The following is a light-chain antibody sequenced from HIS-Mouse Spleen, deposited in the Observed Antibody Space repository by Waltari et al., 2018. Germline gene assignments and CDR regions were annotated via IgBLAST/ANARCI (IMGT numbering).Light chain of an antibody. CDR2: DAS. CDR1: QDISNY. V-gene: IGKV1-33*01. J-gene: IGKJ2*01. Sequence: DIQMTQSPSSLSASVGDRVTITCQASQDISNYLHWYQQKPGKAPKLLIYDASNLETGVPSRFSGSGSGTDFTFTISSLQPEDIATYYCQQYDNLPLYTFGQGTKLEIK. CDR3: QQYDNLPLYT.